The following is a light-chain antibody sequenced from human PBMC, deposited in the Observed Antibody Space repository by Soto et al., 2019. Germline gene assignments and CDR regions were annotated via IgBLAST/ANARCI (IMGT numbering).Light chain of an antibody. CDR1: SSDVGGYNY. J-gene: IGLJ1*01. CDR2: EVT. CDR3: SSSAGSSNV. Sequence: QSALTQPPSASGSPGQSVAISCTGTSSDVGGYNYVSWYQQHPGKAPKPMIYEVTKRPSGVPDRFSGSKSGNTASLTVSGLQAEDEADYYCSSSAGSSNVFGTWTKVTVL. V-gene: IGLV2-8*01.